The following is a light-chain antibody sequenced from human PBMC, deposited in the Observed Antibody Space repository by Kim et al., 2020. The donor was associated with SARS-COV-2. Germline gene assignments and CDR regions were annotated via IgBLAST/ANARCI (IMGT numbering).Light chain of an antibody. CDR1: SGYSKYK. CDR2: VGTGGIVG. J-gene: IGLJ2*01. Sequence: CTLSSGYSKYKVDWYQQRPGKGPRFVMRVGTGGIVGSKGDGIPDRFSVLGSGLNRYLTIKNIQEEDESDYHCGADHGSGSNFVLVFGGGTQLTVL. CDR3: GADHGSGSNFVLV. V-gene: IGLV9-49*01.